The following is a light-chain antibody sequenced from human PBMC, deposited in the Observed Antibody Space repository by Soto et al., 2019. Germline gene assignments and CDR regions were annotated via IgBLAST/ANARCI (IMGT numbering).Light chain of an antibody. Sequence: QSVLTQPASVSGSPGQSITISCTVTGSDVRTYNLVSWYQQHPGKVPKLIIYEASKRPSGVSNRFSGSQPGNTASLTVSELQAEDEADYYCCSYAGDKTYVFGSGTKVTVL. CDR2: EAS. CDR1: GSDVRTYNL. CDR3: CSYAGDKTYV. J-gene: IGLJ1*01. V-gene: IGLV2-23*01.